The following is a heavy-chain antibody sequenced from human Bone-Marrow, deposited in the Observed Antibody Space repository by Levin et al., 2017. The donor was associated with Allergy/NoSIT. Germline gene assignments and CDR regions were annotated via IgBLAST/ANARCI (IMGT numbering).Heavy chain of an antibody. V-gene: IGHV3-23*01. J-gene: IGHJ6*03. D-gene: IGHD6-13*01. CDR3: SKEIRIAAAGSLYYYMDV. CDR2: ITGSGSRT. Sequence: GGSLRLSCAASGFTFSNYAMSWVRQAPGKGLEWVSAITGSGSRTYYADSVKGRFTISRDNSKNTLFLLMISLRAEDTAIYYCSKEIRIAAAGSLYYYMDVWGKGTTVTVSS. CDR1: GFTFSNYA.